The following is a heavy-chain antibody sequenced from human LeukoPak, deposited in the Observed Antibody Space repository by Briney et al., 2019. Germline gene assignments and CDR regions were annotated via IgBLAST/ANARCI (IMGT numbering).Heavy chain of an antibody. Sequence: KVSCKASGGTFSSYAIGWVRQMPGKGLEWMGIICPGDSDTRYSPSFQGQVTISADKSISTAYLQWSSLKASDAAMYYCARHGYCSSTSCYPDYWGQGTLVTVSS. CDR2: ICPGDSDT. J-gene: IGHJ4*02. V-gene: IGHV5-51*01. D-gene: IGHD2-2*03. CDR1: GGTFSSYA. CDR3: ARHGYCSSTSCYPDY.